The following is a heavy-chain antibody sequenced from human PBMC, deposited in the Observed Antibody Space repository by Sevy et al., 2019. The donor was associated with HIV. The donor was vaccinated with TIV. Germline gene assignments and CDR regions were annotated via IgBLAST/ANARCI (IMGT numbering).Heavy chain of an antibody. CDR3: AREGCTKPHDF. CDR2: LSFGCGEI. D-gene: IGHD2-8*01. J-gene: IGHJ4*02. Sequence: GGSLRLSCAASGFTFSKYSMSWVRQPPGKGLEWVSTLSFGCGEINYADSVKGRLTISRDNSKSSVYLQMNNLRPEDTSLYYGAREGCTKPHDFWGQGTLVTVSS. V-gene: IGHV3-23*01. CDR1: GFTFSKYS.